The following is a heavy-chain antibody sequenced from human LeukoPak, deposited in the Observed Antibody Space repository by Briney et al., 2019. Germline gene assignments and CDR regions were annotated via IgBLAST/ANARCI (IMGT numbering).Heavy chain of an antibody. CDR2: IWYDGSEK. D-gene: IGHD7-27*01. CDR1: GFTFSSHG. Sequence: PGGSLRLSCVASGFTFSSHGMHWVRQAPGKGLEWVAVIWYDGSEKYYADSVKGRFIISRDNSKSMLYLQMNSLRADDTAVYYCARWGNNKILDYWGQGTLVTVSS. V-gene: IGHV3-33*01. J-gene: IGHJ4*02. CDR3: ARWGNNKILDY.